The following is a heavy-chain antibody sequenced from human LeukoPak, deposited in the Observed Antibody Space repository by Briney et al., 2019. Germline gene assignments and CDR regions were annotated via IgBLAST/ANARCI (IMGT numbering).Heavy chain of an antibody. CDR2: ISSSSSYI. V-gene: IGHV3-21*01. D-gene: IGHD6-13*01. CDR1: GFTFSSYS. Sequence: PGGSLRLSCAASGFTFSSYSMNWVRQAPGKGLEWVSSISSSSSYIYYADSVKGRFTISRDNAKSSLYLQMNSLRAEDTAVYYCASGSWSPMGDYWGQGTLVTVSS. CDR3: ASGSWSPMGDY. J-gene: IGHJ4*02.